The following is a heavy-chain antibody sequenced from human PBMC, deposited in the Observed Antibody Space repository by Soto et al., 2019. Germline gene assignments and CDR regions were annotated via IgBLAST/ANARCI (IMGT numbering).Heavy chain of an antibody. Sequence: PSETLFLTCTVSGGSISSGDYYWSWIRQPAGKGLEWIGRVSTNGATNYNPSLESRVTMSVDTSKNQFSLKLTSVTAADTAVYFCARADYEILTGSYAMDVWGQGTTVTVSS. CDR3: ARADYEILTGSYAMDV. J-gene: IGHJ6*02. V-gene: IGHV4-61*02. D-gene: IGHD3-9*01. CDR2: VSTNGAT. CDR1: GGSISSGDYY.